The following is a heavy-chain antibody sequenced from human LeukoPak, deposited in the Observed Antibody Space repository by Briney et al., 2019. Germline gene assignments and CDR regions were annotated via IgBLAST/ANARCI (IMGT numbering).Heavy chain of an antibody. D-gene: IGHD3-3*01. V-gene: IGHV1-2*02. J-gene: IGHJ4*02. CDR1: GYTFTGYY. Sequence: ASVKVSCKASGYTFTGYYMHWVRQAPGQGLEWMGWINPNSGGTNYAHKFQGRVTMTRETSISTSYMELSRLRSDDTAVYCCARVDFWSGYAPFDYWGQGTLVTVSS. CDR2: INPNSGGT. CDR3: ARVDFWSGYAPFDY.